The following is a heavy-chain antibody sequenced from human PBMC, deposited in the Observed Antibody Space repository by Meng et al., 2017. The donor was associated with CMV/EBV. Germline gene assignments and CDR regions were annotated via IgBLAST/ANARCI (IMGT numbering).Heavy chain of an antibody. J-gene: IGHJ4*02. D-gene: IGHD2-21*02. CDR1: VRSIGSGDYD. Sequence: GPGIVNPSHTLSLPSPVAVRSIGSGDYDWSWSRQPPGKGLEWIGYIYYSGSTYYNPSLKSRVTISVDTSKNQFSLKLSSVTAADTAVYYCAREGDNPFDYWGQGTLVTVSS. V-gene: IGHV4-30-4*08. CDR3: AREGDNPFDY. CDR2: IYYSGST.